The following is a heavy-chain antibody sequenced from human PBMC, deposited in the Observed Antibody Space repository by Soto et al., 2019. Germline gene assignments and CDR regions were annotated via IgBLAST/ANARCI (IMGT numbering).Heavy chain of an antibody. CDR1: GYTFTTYA. J-gene: IGHJ4*02. Sequence: GASVKVSCKASGYTFTTYALHWVRQAPGQRLEWLGWINAGNSNTKYSHNFQDRVTLTTDTSASTAYLQLSSLRSEDTAVYYWARDRDILTGYYPYWGQGTLVTVSS. CDR3: ARDRDILTGYYPY. V-gene: IGHV1-3*01. D-gene: IGHD3-9*01. CDR2: INAGNSNT.